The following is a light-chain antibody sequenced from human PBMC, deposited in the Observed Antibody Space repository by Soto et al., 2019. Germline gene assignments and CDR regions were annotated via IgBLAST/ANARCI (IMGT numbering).Light chain of an antibody. CDR2: EVS. Sequence: QSALTQPPSASGSPGQSVTITCSGTENDIGFANYVSWYQQHPDEAPKLLIYEVSNRPSGVSNRFSGSKSGNTASLTISGLQAEDEAEFYCSSYRSSGALVFGGGTKVTVL. J-gene: IGLJ3*02. V-gene: IGLV2-14*01. CDR3: SSYRSSGALV. CDR1: ENDIGFANY.